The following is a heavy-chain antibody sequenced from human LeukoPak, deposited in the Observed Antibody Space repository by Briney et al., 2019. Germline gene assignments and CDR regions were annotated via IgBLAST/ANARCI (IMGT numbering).Heavy chain of an antibody. D-gene: IGHD3-10*01. CDR2: IYNSGST. CDR1: GGSISSYY. CDR3: ARVSEYYYGSGSLDY. V-gene: IGHV4-59*08. Sequence: SETLSLTCTVSGGSISSYYWSWIRQPPGKGLEWIGYIYNSGSTNYNPSLESRVTISVDTSKNQFSLKLSSVTAADTAVYYCARVSEYYYGSGSLDYWGQGTLVTASS. J-gene: IGHJ4*02.